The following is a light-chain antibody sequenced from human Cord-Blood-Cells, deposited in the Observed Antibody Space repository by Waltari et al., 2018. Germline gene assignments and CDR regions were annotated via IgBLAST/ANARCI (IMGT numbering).Light chain of an antibody. CDR1: SSDVGGSNY. V-gene: IGLV2-14*01. CDR3: SSYTSSSTLV. J-gene: IGLJ1*01. Sequence: QSALTPPASVSGSPGQSFTISCIGTSSDVGGSNYVSWYQQHPGKAPKLTIYEVSNRPSGVSNRLSGSKAGNTASLTIYGRQAEDEADYYCSSYTSSSTLVFGTGTKVTVL. CDR2: EVS.